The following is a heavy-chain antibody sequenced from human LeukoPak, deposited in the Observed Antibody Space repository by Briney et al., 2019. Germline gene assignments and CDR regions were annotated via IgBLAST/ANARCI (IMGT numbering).Heavy chain of an antibody. Sequence: GGSLKLSCAASGFTFGTYWLTWIRQAPGKGLEWVSSISSSSSYIYYADSVKGRFTISRDNAKNSLYLQMNSLRAEDTAVYYCASAPRDAFDIWGQGTMVTVSS. J-gene: IGHJ3*02. CDR1: GFTFGTYW. CDR2: ISSSSSYI. V-gene: IGHV3-21*01. CDR3: ASAPRDAFDI.